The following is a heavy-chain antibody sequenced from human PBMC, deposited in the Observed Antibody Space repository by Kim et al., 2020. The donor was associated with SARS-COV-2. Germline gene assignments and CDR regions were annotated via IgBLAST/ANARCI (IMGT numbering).Heavy chain of an antibody. Sequence: GGSLRLSCAASGFTFSRYWMHWVRQAPGKGLVWVSRINSDGRSTSYADSVKGRFTISRDNSKNTLDLQMNSLRADDTAVYYGASDPDSSGYSDFDYWGQGTLVTVSS. V-gene: IGHV3-74*01. CDR3: ASDPDSSGYSDFDY. CDR1: GFTFSRYW. D-gene: IGHD3-22*01. J-gene: IGHJ4*02. CDR2: INSDGRST.